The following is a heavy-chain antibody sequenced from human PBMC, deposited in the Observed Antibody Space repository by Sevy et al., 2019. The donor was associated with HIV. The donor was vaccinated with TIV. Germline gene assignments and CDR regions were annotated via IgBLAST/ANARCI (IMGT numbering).Heavy chain of an antibody. Sequence: ASVKVSCKASGYTFTDYYLHWVRQAPGQGLEWMGWINPKSGGTKFAHKFQGRVTLTRDTSMSTAYIDLSRLRSDDTAVYYCARDSVVVPAALRYWGQGTLVTVSS. CDR3: ARDSVVVPAALRY. V-gene: IGHV1-2*02. CDR1: GYTFTDYY. D-gene: IGHD2-2*01. J-gene: IGHJ4*02. CDR2: INPKSGGT.